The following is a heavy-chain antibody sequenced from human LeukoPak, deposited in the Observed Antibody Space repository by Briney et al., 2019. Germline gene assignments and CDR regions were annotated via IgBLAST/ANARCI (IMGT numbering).Heavy chain of an antibody. CDR1: GYTFTSYG. V-gene: IGHV1-18*01. D-gene: IGHD3-10*01. J-gene: IGHJ6*02. CDR3: ARGSRNYYGSGSYYPYYYYGMDV. CDR2: ISTHNGNT. Sequence: GASVKVSCKASGYTFTSYGISWVRQAPGQGLEWMGWISTHNGNTNYAQKFQGRVTITADESTSTAYMELSSLRSEDTAVYYCARGSRNYYGSGSYYPYYYYGMDVWGQGTTVTVSS.